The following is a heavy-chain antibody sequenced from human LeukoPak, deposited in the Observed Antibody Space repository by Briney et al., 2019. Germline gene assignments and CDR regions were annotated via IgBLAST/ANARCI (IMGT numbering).Heavy chain of an antibody. V-gene: IGHV1-69*05. Sequence: GSSVKVSCKASGGTFSSYAISWVRQAPGQGLEWMGGIIPIFGTANYAQKFQGRVTITTDESTSTAYMELSSLRSEDTAVYYCAGLKWELLNYYMDVWGKGTTVTVSS. J-gene: IGHJ6*03. D-gene: IGHD1-26*01. CDR2: IIPIFGTA. CDR3: AGLKWELLNYYMDV. CDR1: GGTFSSYA.